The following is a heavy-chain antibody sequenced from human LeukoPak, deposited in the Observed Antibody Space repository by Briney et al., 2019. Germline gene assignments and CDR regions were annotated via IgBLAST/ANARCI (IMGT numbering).Heavy chain of an antibody. D-gene: IGHD3-22*01. V-gene: IGHV4-4*09. CDR2: IYTSGST. CDR1: GGSISSYY. J-gene: IGHJ4*02. CDR3: ASGGSGYSPDDY. Sequence: SETLFLTCAVSGGSISSYYWSWIRQPPGKGLEWIGYIYTSGSTNYNPSLKSRVTISVDTSKDQFSLKLSSVTAADTAVYYCASGGSGYSPDDYWGQGTLVTVSS.